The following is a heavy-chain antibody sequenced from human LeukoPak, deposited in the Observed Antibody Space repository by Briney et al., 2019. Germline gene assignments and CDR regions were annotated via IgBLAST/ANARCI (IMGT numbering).Heavy chain of an antibody. D-gene: IGHD1-7*01. CDR2: ITSSSSYT. CDR3: ARDPCNGNYGDSYYYYMDV. J-gene: IGHJ6*03. CDR1: GFTFSSYN. V-gene: IGHV3-21*01. Sequence: GGPLRLSCAASGFTFSSYNMNWVRQAPGKGLEWVSSITSSSSYTFYADSVKGRFTISRDNAKNSLYLQMNSLRAEDTAIYYCARDPCNGNYGDSYYYYMDVWGKGTTVTISS.